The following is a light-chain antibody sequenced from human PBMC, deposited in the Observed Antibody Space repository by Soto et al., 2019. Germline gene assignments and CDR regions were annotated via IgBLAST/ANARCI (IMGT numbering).Light chain of an antibody. CDR2: DAS. V-gene: IGKV1-5*01. CDR3: QQYQGYSGT. J-gene: IGKJ1*01. CDR1: QSISTW. Sequence: DIQMTQSPSTLPASVGDRVTITCRASQSISTWLARYQQKSGRAPRLLISDASSLQSGVPSRFSGSGSGTEFTLTISSLQPDDFATYYCQQYQGYSGTFGQGTKVDIK.